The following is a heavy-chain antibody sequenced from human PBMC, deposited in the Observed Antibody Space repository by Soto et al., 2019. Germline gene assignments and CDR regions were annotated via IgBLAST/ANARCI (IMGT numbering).Heavy chain of an antibody. D-gene: IGHD3-10*01. CDR1: GFTFSSYW. V-gene: IGHV3-7*01. Sequence: GGSLRLSCAASGFTFSSYWMGWVRQAPGKGLEWVANIKQDGSEKYYVDSVKGRFTISRDNAKNSLYLQMNSLRAEDTAVYYCARGDVYYYGSVFYYNVDYYYYMDVWAQGTKVTVSS. CDR2: IKQDGSEK. CDR3: ARGDVYYYGSVFYYNVDYYYYMDV. J-gene: IGHJ6*03.